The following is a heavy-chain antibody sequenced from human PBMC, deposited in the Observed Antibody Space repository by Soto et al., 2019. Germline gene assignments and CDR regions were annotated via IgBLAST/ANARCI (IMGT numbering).Heavy chain of an antibody. CDR3: ARDYNGYSSGWTYRSLGAFDI. J-gene: IGHJ3*02. CDR2: IWYDGSNK. Sequence: GGSLRLSCAASGFTFSSYGMHWVRQAPGKGLEWVAVIWYDGSNKYYADSVKGRFTISRDNSKNTLYLQMNSLRAEDTAVYYCARDYNGYSSGWTYRSLGAFDIWGQGTMVTVSS. D-gene: IGHD6-19*01. CDR1: GFTFSSYG. V-gene: IGHV3-33*01.